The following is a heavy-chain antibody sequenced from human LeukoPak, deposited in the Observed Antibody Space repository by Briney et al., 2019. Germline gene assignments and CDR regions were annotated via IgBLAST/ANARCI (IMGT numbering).Heavy chain of an antibody. CDR1: GGTFTSYA. D-gene: IGHD3-22*01. CDR3: ARDKIVVVTDYYYFDY. CDR2: IIPIFGTA. V-gene: IGHV1-69*05. J-gene: IGHJ4*02. Sequence: SVKVSCKASGGTFTSYAISWVRQAPEQGLEWMGRIIPIFGTANYAQKFQGRVTITTDESTSTAYMELSSLRSEDTAVYYCARDKIVVVTDYYYFDYWGQGTLVTVSS.